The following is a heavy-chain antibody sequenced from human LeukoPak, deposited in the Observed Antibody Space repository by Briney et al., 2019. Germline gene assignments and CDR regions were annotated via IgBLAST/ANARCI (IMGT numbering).Heavy chain of an antibody. J-gene: IGHJ3*02. V-gene: IGHV3-9*03. Sequence: QPGGSLRLSCAASGFTFDDYAMHWVRQTPGKGLEWVSGITWNSGRIGYADSVKGRFTISRDNAKNSLYLQMNSLRAEDMAFYYCARDNTPSRSQGRGAFDIWGQGTMVTVSS. CDR2: ITWNSGRI. CDR3: ARDNTPSRSQGRGAFDI. CDR1: GFTFDDYA. D-gene: IGHD6-13*01.